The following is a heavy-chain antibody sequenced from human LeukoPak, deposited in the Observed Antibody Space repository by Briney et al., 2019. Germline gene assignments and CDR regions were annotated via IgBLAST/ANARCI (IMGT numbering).Heavy chain of an antibody. CDR3: AKDNVPYYYGSGVDY. CDR1: GFTFSSYG. J-gene: IGHJ4*02. Sequence: GRSLRLSCAASGFTFSSYGMHWVRQAPGKGLEWVAVIWYDGSNKYYADSVKGRFTISRDNSKNTLYLQMNSLRAEDTAVYYCAKDNVPYYYGSGVDYWGQGTLVTVSS. CDR2: IWYDGSNK. V-gene: IGHV3-33*06. D-gene: IGHD3-10*01.